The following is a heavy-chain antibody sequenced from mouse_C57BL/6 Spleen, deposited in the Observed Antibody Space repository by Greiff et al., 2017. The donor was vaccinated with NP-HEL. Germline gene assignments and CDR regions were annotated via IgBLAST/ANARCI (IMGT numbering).Heavy chain of an antibody. V-gene: IGHV2-2*01. J-gene: IGHJ4*01. CDR3: ARKRDPYYLYAMDY. CDR1: GFSLTSYG. D-gene: IGHD1-1*01. CDR2: IWSGGST. Sequence: QVQLKESGPGLVQPSQSLSITCTVSGFSLTSYGVHWVRQSPGKGLEWLGVIWSGGSTDYNAAFISRLSISKDNSKSQVFFKMNSLQADDTAIYYCARKRDPYYLYAMDYWGQGTSVTVSS.